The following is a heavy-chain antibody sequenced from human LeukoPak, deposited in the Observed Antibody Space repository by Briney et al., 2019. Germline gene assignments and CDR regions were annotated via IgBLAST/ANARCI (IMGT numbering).Heavy chain of an antibody. CDR3: AKERYSSPFWWFDP. CDR1: GGSMSSYY. Sequence: KASETLSLTCSVSGGSMSSYYWSWIRQSPGKGLEWIGYIYHSGSTDYNSSLKSRVTISEDTSKKQFSLKVSSVAAADTAVYYCAKERYSSPFWWFDPWGQGTLVTVSS. D-gene: IGHD6-6*01. V-gene: IGHV4-59*01. CDR2: IYHSGST. J-gene: IGHJ5*02.